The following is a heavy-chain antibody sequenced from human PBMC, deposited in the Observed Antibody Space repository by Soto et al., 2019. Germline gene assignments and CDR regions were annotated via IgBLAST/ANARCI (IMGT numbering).Heavy chain of an antibody. V-gene: IGHV2-5*02. J-gene: IGHJ4*02. Sequence: QITLKESGPTLVKPTQTLTLTCTFSGFSLSTSGVGVGWIRQPPGKALEWLALIYWDDDKRYSPSLKSRLTSTKDTSKNQVVLKMTNMDPVDTATYYCARPGIAAAGKGYFDYWGQGTLVTVS. CDR2: IYWDDDK. CDR3: ARPGIAAAGKGYFDY. D-gene: IGHD6-13*01. CDR1: GFSLSTSGVG.